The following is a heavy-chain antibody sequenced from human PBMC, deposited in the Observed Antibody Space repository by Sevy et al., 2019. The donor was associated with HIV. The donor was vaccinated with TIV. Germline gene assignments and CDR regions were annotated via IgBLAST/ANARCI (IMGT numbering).Heavy chain of an antibody. V-gene: IGHV1-58*01. CDR1: GFTFSRSA. CDR2: IVVGSGNT. Sequence: ASVKVSCKASGFTFSRSAVQWVRQARGQRLEWIGWIVVGSGNTNSAQKFQERVTITRDMSTSTAYMELSSLRSEDTAVYYCAADRGHYDDSSEGGYFDYWGQGALVTVSS. J-gene: IGHJ4*02. D-gene: IGHD6-19*01. CDR3: AADRGHYDDSSEGGYFDY.